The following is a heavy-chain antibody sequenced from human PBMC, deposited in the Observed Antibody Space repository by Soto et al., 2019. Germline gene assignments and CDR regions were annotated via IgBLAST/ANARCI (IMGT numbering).Heavy chain of an antibody. CDR2: IYYSGST. D-gene: IGHD6-13*01. CDR3: ARVAAAGNWFDP. Sequence: PSDTLSLTCTVSGGSISNSSYYWGWIRQPPGKGLEWIGSIYYSGSTYYNPSLKSRVTISVDTSKNQFSLKLSSVTAADTAVYYCARVAAAGNWFDPWGQGTLVTVSS. CDR1: GGSISNSSYY. J-gene: IGHJ5*02. V-gene: IGHV4-39*01.